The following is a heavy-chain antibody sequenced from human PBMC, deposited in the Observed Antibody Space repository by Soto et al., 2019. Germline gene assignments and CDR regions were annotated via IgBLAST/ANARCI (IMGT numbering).Heavy chain of an antibody. Sequence: ASVKVSCKASGYTFTGHYMHWVRQVSGRRLEFLGWLKPDNGGTYYAPKFQGRVTFTRDTPKTTAYMEMSGLQSDDTAVYFCARDLCPLGSASPCPTFGMHLWGPGTTVTVSS. CDR3: ARDLCPLGSASPCPTFGMHL. D-gene: IGHD3-10*01. CDR2: LKPDNGGT. J-gene: IGHJ6*02. V-gene: IGHV1-2*02. CDR1: GYTFTGHY.